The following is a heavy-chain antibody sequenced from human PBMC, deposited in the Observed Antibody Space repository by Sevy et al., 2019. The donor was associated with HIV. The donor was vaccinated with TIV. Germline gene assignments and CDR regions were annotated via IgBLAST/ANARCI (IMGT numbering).Heavy chain of an antibody. Sequence: GGSLRLSCAASGFTFSSYAMSWVRQAPGKGLEWVSAISDSGGSTYYADSVKGRFTISRDNSKNTLYLQMNSLRAEDTAVYYCAKDPTWIQGGDAFDIWGQGTMVTVSS. CDR2: ISDSGGST. CDR3: AKDPTWIQGGDAFDI. V-gene: IGHV3-23*01. CDR1: GFTFSSYA. J-gene: IGHJ3*02. D-gene: IGHD5-18*01.